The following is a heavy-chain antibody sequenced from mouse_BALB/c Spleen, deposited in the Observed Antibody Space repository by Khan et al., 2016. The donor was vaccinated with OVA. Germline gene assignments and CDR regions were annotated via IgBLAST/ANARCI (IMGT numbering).Heavy chain of an antibody. CDR1: GFSLTSYG. J-gene: IGHJ1*01. Sequence: QVQLKESGPDLVAPSQSLSITCTVSGFSLTSYGVHWVRQPPGKGLEWLVGIWSDEITTYNSALKSGLSISKDNSKSQVFLKMNSLQTDDTAMYYCARHRFGYFDVWGAGTTVTVSS. V-gene: IGHV2-6-2*01. CDR3: ARHRFGYFDV. CDR2: IWSDEIT.